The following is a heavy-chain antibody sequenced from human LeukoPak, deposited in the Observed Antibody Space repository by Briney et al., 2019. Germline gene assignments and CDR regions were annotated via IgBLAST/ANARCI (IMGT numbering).Heavy chain of an antibody. CDR2: ISNNGRNK. Sequence: GGSLRLSCAASGFTFSSYAIHWVRQAPGKGLEWVAFISNNGRNKDYADSVKGRFTISRDNSKNTLYLQVNSLRPEDTAVYYCAKDGGYEQQLVGTSFDYWGQGTLVTVSS. CDR3: AKDGGYEQQLVGTSFDY. V-gene: IGHV3-30*04. J-gene: IGHJ4*02. CDR1: GFTFSSYA. D-gene: IGHD6-13*01.